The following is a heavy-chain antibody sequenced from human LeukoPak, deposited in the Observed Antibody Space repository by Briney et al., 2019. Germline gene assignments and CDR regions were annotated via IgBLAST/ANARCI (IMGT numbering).Heavy chain of an antibody. J-gene: IGHJ3*02. CDR2: ISGCSYDI. Sequence: GGSLRLSCAASGFTFSRNAMSWVRQAPGKGLEWVSSISGCSYDIFYADSVKGRFTISRDNSKNTLYLQMNSLRADDTAVYYCAKAANWGAFDIWGQGTMVTVSS. CDR3: AKAANWGAFDI. CDR1: GFTFSRNA. D-gene: IGHD7-27*01. V-gene: IGHV3-23*01.